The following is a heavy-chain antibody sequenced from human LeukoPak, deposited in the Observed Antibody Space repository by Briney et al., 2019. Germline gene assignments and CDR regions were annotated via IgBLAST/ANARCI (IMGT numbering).Heavy chain of an antibody. CDR1: GFTFSSYA. V-gene: IGHV3-23*01. D-gene: IGHD2-2*01. CDR3: AKDLGVVVPAAIGY. J-gene: IGHJ4*02. CDR2: ISGSGGST. Sequence: GGSLRLSCEASGFTFSSYAMSWVRQAPGKGLEWVSAISGSGGSTYYADSVKGRFTISRDNSKNTLYLQMNSLRAEDTAVYYCAKDLGVVVPAAIGYWGQGTLVTVSS.